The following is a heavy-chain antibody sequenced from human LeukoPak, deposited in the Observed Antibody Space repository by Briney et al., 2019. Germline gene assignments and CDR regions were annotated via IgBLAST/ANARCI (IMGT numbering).Heavy chain of an antibody. J-gene: IGHJ3*02. Sequence: SETLSLTCAVYGGSFSGYYWSWIRQPPGKGLEWIGEINHGGSTNYNPSLKSRVTISVDTSKNQFSLKLSSVTAADTAVYYCARAIPTYYDILTGYYWAFDIWGQGTMVTVSS. CDR1: GGSFSGYY. D-gene: IGHD3-9*01. CDR3: ARAIPTYYDILTGYYWAFDI. V-gene: IGHV4-34*01. CDR2: INHGGST.